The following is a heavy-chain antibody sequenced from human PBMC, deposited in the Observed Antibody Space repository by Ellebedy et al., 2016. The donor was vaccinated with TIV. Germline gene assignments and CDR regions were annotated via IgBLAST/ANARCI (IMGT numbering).Heavy chain of an antibody. CDR3: ARSRGVSY. V-gene: IGHV3-23*01. D-gene: IGHD2-8*01. J-gene: IGHJ4*02. Sequence: PGGSLRLSCAASGFTFSTYAMSWVRQVPGKGLEWVSVISGSGGSTYYADSVKGRLTISRDNAKNSLYLQMYSLRAEDTAVYFCARSRGVSYWGQGTLVTVSS. CDR2: ISGSGGST. CDR1: GFTFSTYA.